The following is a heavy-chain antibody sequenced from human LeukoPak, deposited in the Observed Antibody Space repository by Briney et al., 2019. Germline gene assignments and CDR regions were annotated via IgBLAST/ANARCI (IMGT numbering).Heavy chain of an antibody. J-gene: IGHJ4*02. D-gene: IGHD3-10*01. V-gene: IGHV1-2*02. CDR1: GYTFTGYF. CDR3: ARLITMVPGSDY. Sequence: ASVKVSCKASGYTFTGYFIHWVRQAPGQGLEWMGWINPKSGGTNYAQKFQGRVTMTRDTSISTAYMELSSLRSEDTAVYYCARLITMVPGSDYWGQGTLVTVSS. CDR2: INPKSGGT.